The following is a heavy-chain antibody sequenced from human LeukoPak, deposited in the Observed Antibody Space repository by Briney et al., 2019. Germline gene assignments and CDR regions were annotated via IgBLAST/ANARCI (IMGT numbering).Heavy chain of an antibody. CDR2: ISYDGNIK. J-gene: IGHJ4*02. CDR3: ARGAGQQLGTFDY. CDR1: GFTFSTYA. V-gene: IGHV3-30-3*01. Sequence: GGSLRLSCAASGFTFSTYAIHWVRQAPGKGLEWVAVISYDGNIKYYADSVKGRFIISRDNSKNTLALQMNSLRAEDTAVYYCARGAGQQLGTFDYWGQGTLVTVSS. D-gene: IGHD6-13*01.